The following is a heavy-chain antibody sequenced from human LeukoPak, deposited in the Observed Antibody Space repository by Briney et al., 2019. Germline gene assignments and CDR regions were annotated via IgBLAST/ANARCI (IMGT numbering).Heavy chain of an antibody. D-gene: IGHD6-19*01. V-gene: IGHV1-69*06. Sequence: SVKVSCKASGGTFSSYAISWVRQAPGQGLEWMGGIIPIFRTANYAQRFQDRVTITADKSTSTAYMELSSLRSEDTAVYYCATVGKAVAGTGPHNWFDPWGQGTLVTVSS. CDR1: GGTFSSYA. J-gene: IGHJ5*02. CDR3: ATVGKAVAGTGPHNWFDP. CDR2: IIPIFRTA.